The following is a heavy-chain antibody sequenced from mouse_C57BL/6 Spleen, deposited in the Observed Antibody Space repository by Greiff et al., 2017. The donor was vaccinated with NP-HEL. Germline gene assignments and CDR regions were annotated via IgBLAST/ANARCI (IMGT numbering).Heavy chain of an antibody. V-gene: IGHV2-5*01. D-gene: IGHD2-4*01. CDR3: AKRRYDYDEGGYAMDY. J-gene: IGHJ4*01. CDR1: GFSLTSYG. CDR2: IWRGGST. Sequence: VKLMESGPGLVQPSQSLSITCTVSGFSLTSYGVHWVRQSPGKGLEWLGVIWRGGSTDYNAAFMSRLSITKDNSKSQVFFKMNSLQADDTAIYYCAKRRYDYDEGGYAMDYWGQGTSVTVSS.